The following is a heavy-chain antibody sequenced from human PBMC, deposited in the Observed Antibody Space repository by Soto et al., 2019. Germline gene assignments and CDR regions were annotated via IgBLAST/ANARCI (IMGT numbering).Heavy chain of an antibody. J-gene: IGHJ4*02. D-gene: IGHD3-16*02. V-gene: IGHV3-23*01. CDR2: ISGSGGST. Sequence: GGSLRLSCAASGFTFSSYAMSWVRQAPGRGLEWVSAISGSGGSTYYADSVKGRFTISRDNSKNTLYLQMNSLRAEDTAVYYCASWDYDYIWGSYRLSSWFDYWGQGTLVTVSS. CDR1: GFTFSSYA. CDR3: ASWDYDYIWGSYRLSSWFDY.